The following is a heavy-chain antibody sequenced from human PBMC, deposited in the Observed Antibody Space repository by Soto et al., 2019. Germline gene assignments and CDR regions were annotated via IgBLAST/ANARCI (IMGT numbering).Heavy chain of an antibody. Sequence: QVQLVESGGGVVQPGRSLRLSCAGSGFTFSNYGLHWVRQAPGKGLEWVAVISYDGSHKYYADSVKGRFTISRDNSNNMLYLQMDSLRAEDTAVYYCAEDGPPRSCSRSSCHPAGAYWGQGTLVTVSS. CDR2: ISYDGSHK. D-gene: IGHD2-15*01. CDR3: AEDGPPRSCSRSSCHPAGAY. V-gene: IGHV3-30*18. CDR1: GFTFSNYG. J-gene: IGHJ4*02.